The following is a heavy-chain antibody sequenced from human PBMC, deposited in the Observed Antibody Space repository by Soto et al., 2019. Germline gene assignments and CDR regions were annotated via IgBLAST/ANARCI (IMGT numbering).Heavy chain of an antibody. D-gene: IGHD3-3*01. CDR1: GGTFSSYA. Sequence: SVKVSCKASGGTFSSYAISWVRQAPGQGLEWMGGIIPIFGTANYAQKFQGRVTITADKSTSTAYMELSSLRSEDTAVHYCASTTPPPSHTIFGVVPPHRDSYYYGMDVWGQGTTVTVSS. CDR3: ASTTPPPSHTIFGVVPPHRDSYYYGMDV. J-gene: IGHJ6*02. V-gene: IGHV1-69*06. CDR2: IIPIFGTA.